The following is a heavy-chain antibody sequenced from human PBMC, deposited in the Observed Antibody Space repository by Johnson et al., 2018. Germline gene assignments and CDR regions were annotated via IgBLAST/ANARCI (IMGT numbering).Heavy chain of an antibody. J-gene: IGHJ6*02. V-gene: IGHV5-51*01. Sequence: VQLVESGAEVKKPGDALQISCKGCRYSFTSYWIGSVRQIPGKGLEWMGIISAGDADTRCSPSFQGHVTSSADKAISTAYLWRSSPKASDTAMYYCARPRYCTNVFGGMDVWGQGTTVTVSS. CDR1: RYSFTSYW. CDR3: ARPRYCTNVFGGMDV. D-gene: IGHD2-8*01. CDR2: ISAGDADT.